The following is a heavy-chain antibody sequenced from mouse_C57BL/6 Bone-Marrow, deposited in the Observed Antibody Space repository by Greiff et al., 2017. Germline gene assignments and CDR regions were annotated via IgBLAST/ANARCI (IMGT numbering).Heavy chain of an antibody. D-gene: IGHD1-1*01. CDR2: ILPGSGST. J-gene: IGHJ2*01. Sequence: QVQLQQSGAELMKPGASVKLSCKATGYTFTGYWIEWVKQRPGHGLEWIGEILPGSGSTNYNEKFKGKATFTADTSSNTAYMQLSSLTTEDSAIYYCERFPYLLLRYYYFDCWGQGTTLTVSS. CDR1: GYTFTGYW. V-gene: IGHV1-9*01. CDR3: ERFPYLLLRYYYFDC.